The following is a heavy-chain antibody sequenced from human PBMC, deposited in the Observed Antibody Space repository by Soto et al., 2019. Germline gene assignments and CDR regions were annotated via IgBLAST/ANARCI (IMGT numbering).Heavy chain of an antibody. D-gene: IGHD2-15*01. CDR2: AAYSGGT. CDR3: AKVVVGATSHSDFDS. Sequence: SETLSLTCTVSGGSIANNNYFWGWVRQPPGKGLEWIGSAAYSGGTYKNPSLKSRVTVSVDTSKNQFSLKLTSVTAADTAVYCCAKVVVGATSHSDFDSWGQGTRVTVSS. CDR1: GGSIANNNYF. J-gene: IGHJ4*02. V-gene: IGHV4-39*01.